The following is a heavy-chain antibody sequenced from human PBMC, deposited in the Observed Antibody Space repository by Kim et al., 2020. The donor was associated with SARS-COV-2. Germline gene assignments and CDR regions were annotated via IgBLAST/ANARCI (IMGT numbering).Heavy chain of an antibody. D-gene: IGHD6-6*01. CDR1: GGSFSGYY. CDR3: AKAARVTPIGGYYFDY. V-gene: IGHV4-34*01. CDR2: INHSGST. J-gene: IGHJ4*02. Sequence: SETLSLTCAVYGGSFSGYYWSWIRQPPGKGLEWIGEINHSGSTNYNPSLKSRVTISVDTSKNQFSLKLSSVTAADTAVYYCAKAARVTPIGGYYFDYWGQGTLVTVSS.